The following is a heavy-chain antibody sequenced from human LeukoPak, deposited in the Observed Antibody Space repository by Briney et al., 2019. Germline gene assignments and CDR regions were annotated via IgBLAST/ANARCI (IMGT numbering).Heavy chain of an antibody. CDR1: GYTFTDYG. D-gene: IGHD6-19*01. CDR3: ARDEGGSGWRFDY. CDR2: ISAYNAET. J-gene: IGHJ4*02. V-gene: IGHV1-18*01. Sequence: SSVKVSCKASGYTFTDYGFSWVRQAPGQGLEWMGWISAYNAETNYAQRLQGRVTMTTDTSTTTAYMELRSLRSDDTAVYYCARDEGGSGWRFDYWGQGTLVTVSS.